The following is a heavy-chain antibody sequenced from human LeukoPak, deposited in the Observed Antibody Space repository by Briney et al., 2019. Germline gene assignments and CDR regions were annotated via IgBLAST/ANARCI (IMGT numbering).Heavy chain of an antibody. J-gene: IGHJ6*02. CDR2: INAGNDYT. V-gene: IGHV1-3*01. Sequence: ASVKIFCKASGYTFSSYAKHCVRQAPGQRLEWMGWINAGNDYTKYSQKFQGRVTITRDTSASTGYMELSSLRSEDTAVYYCARAAVSLDVWGQGTTVTVSS. CDR3: ARAAVSLDV. D-gene: IGHD6-19*01. CDR1: GYTFSSYA.